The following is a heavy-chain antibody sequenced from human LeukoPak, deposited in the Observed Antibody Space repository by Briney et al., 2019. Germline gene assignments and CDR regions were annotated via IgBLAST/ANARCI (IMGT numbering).Heavy chain of an antibody. CDR1: GGSISSNSYY. V-gene: IGHV4-39*07. J-gene: IGHJ4*02. CDR3: ARDRGPKIAAAGHGYFDY. D-gene: IGHD6-13*01. CDR2: IYYSGST. Sequence: SETLSLTCTVSGGSISSNSYYWGWIRQPPGKGLEWIGSIYYSGSTYYNPSLKSRVTISVDTSKNQFSLKLSSVTAADTAVYYCARDRGPKIAAAGHGYFDYWGQGTLVTVSS.